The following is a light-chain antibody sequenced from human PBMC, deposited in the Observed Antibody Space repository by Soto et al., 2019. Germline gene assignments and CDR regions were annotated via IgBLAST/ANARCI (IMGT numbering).Light chain of an antibody. CDR1: SSNIANNY. Sequence: QAVVTQPPSVSAAPGQEVTISCSGSSSNIANNYVSWYQQLPGTAPKLLIYENNKRPSGIPDRFSGSKSGTSATLGITGLQTGDEADYYCGTWDSSLSAWVFGGGTKVTVL. J-gene: IGLJ3*02. CDR2: ENN. V-gene: IGLV1-51*02. CDR3: GTWDSSLSAWV.